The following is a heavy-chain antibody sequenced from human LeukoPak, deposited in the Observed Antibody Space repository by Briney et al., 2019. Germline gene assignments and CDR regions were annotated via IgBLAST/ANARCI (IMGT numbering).Heavy chain of an antibody. Sequence: ASVKVSRKASGYTFISYGISWVRQAPGQGLEWMGWISAYNGNTNYAQKLQGRVTMTTDTSTSTAYMELRSLRSDDTAVYYCARYCSSTSCGYYYYGMDVWGQGTTVTVSS. CDR1: GYTFISYG. D-gene: IGHD2-2*01. CDR3: ARYCSSTSCGYYYYGMDV. V-gene: IGHV1-18*01. CDR2: ISAYNGNT. J-gene: IGHJ6*02.